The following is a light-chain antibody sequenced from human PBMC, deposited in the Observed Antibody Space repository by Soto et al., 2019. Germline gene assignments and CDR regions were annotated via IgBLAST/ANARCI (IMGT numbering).Light chain of an antibody. J-gene: IGKJ3*01. CDR1: QGIRTH. CDR3: QQYNSYSIT. V-gene: IGKV1-9*01. CDR2: GAS. Sequence: IPLTQSPSSLSASVGDRVTITCRASQGIRTHLAWYQQQPGKAPRLLIYGASTLHSGVPSRFSGRGSGTDFTLTISGLQPEDFATYYCQQYNSYSITFGPGTKVDIK.